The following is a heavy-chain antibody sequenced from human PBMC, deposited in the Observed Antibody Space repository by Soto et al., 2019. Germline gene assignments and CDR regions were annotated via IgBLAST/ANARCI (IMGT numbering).Heavy chain of an antibody. D-gene: IGHD2-21*01. CDR1: GYTFTSYG. CDR2: ISAYNGNT. J-gene: IGHJ5*02. CDR3: ARSDLFRRLDP. Sequence: ASVKGSCKASGYTFTSYGISWLRQAPGQGLEWMGWISAYNGNTNYAQKLQGRVTMTTDTSTSTAYMELRSLRSDDTAVYYCARSDLFRRLDPWGQGTLVTVSS. V-gene: IGHV1-18*01.